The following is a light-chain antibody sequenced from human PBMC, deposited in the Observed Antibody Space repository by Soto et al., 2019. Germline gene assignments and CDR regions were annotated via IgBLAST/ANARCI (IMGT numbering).Light chain of an antibody. CDR1: KLGDKY. CDR3: QASVV. J-gene: IGLJ2*01. V-gene: IGLV3-1*01. Sequence: SYELTQPPSVSVSPGQTASITCSGDKLGDKYACWYQQKPGQSPVLVIYQDSKRPSGIPERFSGSNSGNTATLTISGTQAMDEADYYCQASVVFGGGTQLTVL. CDR2: QDS.